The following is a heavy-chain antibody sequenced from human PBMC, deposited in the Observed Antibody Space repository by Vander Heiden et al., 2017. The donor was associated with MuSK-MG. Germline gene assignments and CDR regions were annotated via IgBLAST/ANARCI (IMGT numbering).Heavy chain of an antibody. J-gene: IGHJ3*02. CDR2: ITDSGGRT. Sequence: EVQLSESGGGLVQPGGSLRLSGAPSGLTFSSAAMRGVRQAPGKGVQWVSSITDSGGRTFYAHSVNGRVSISRDNSKNTLYRQISNLRAEHTLVYYCAKVRYCGSRVARPDAFHI. V-gene: IGHV3-23*01. CDR3: AKVRYCGSRVARPDAFHI. D-gene: IGHD3-22*01. CDR1: GLTFSSAA.